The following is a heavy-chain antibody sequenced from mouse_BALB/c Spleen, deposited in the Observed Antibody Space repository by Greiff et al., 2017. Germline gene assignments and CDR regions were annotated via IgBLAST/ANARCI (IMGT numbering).Heavy chain of an antibody. CDR1: GFSLTSYG. CDR2: IWSGGST. CDR3: ARAYYGNYDGAMDY. V-gene: IGHV2-2*02. J-gene: IGHJ4*01. D-gene: IGHD2-10*01. Sequence: QVQLQQSGPGLVQPSQSLSITCTVSGFSLTSYGVHWVRQSPGKGLEWLGVIWSGGSTDYNAAFISRLSISKDNSKSQVFFKMNSLQANDTAIYYCARAYYGNYDGAMDYWGQGTSVTVSS.